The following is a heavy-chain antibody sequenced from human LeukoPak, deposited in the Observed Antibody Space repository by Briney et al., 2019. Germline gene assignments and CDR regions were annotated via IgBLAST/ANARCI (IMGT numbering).Heavy chain of an antibody. Sequence: GASVKVSCKVSGYTLTELSMHWVRQAPGKGLEWMGGFYPEDGETIYAQKFQGRVTMTEDTSTDTAYMELSSLRSEDTAVYYCATGTTVTTDRPNNWFDPWGQGTLVTVSS. CDR2: FYPEDGET. CDR1: GYTLTELS. J-gene: IGHJ5*02. V-gene: IGHV1-24*01. CDR3: ATGTTVTTDRPNNWFDP. D-gene: IGHD4-17*01.